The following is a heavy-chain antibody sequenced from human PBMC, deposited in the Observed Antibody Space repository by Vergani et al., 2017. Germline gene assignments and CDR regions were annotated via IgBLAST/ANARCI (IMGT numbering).Heavy chain of an antibody. J-gene: IGHJ6*02. V-gene: IGHV4-34*01. CDR1: GGSFSGYY. Sequence: QVQLQQWGAGLLKPSETLSLTCAVYGGSFSGYYWSWIRQPPGRGLEWIGEINHSGSTNYNPSLKSRVNIPVDTTKNQFSLKLSSVTAAATAVYYCAGASAGSCYPIYYYYGMDVWGQGTTVTVSS. CDR3: AGASAGSCYPIYYYYGMDV. CDR2: INHSGST. D-gene: IGHD1-26*01.